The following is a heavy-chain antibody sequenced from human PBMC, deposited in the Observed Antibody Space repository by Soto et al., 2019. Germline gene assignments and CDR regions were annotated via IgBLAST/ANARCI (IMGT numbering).Heavy chain of an antibody. CDR1: SGSISSGGYS. Sequence: QLQLQESGSGLVKPSQTLSLTCAVSSGSISSGGYSWSWIRQPPGKALEWIGYIYHSGSTYYNPSIXSRXNLSVDRSTNQFSLKLSSVTAADTAVYYCARVPDRWGQGTLVAVAS. CDR3: ARVPDR. D-gene: IGHD2-2*01. J-gene: IGHJ5*02. CDR2: IYHSGST. V-gene: IGHV4-30-2*01.